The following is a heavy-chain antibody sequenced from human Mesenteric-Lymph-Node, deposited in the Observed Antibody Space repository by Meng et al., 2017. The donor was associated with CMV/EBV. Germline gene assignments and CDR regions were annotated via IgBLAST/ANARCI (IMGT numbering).Heavy chain of an antibody. CDR1: GINFSDYW. V-gene: IGHV3-69-1*01. D-gene: IGHD4-17*01. CDR3: VRDSTTAPYFDY. J-gene: IGHJ4*02. CDR2: ISPGSDI. Sequence: GGSLRLSCAASGINFSDYWMSWARQAPGKGLVWVSSISPGSDIYYADSVKGRFTISRDNAKNSLYLHMNSLRAEDTAVYYCVRDSTTAPYFDYWGQGTLVTVSS.